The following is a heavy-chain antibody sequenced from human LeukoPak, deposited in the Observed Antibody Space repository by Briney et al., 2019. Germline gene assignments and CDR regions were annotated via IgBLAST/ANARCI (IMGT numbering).Heavy chain of an antibody. Sequence: PGGSLRLSCAASGFTFSSYWMHWVRQAPGKGLVWVSRINSDGSSTSYADSVKGRFTISRDNAKNTLYLQMNSLRAEDTAVYYCAKDRKATIFGVLTKWGQGTLVTVPS. CDR1: GFTFSSYW. CDR2: INSDGSST. D-gene: IGHD3-3*01. J-gene: IGHJ4*02. V-gene: IGHV3-74*01. CDR3: AKDRKATIFGVLTK.